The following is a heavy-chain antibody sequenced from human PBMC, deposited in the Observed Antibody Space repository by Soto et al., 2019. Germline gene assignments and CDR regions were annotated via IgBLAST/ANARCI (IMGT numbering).Heavy chain of an antibody. Sequence: QVQLQQWGAGLLKPSETLSLTCAVYGGFVSSGSYYWSWIRQPPGKGLEWIGEMSHSGGTHFNPSLKSRVTISVDTSKNQFSLKMSSVTAADTALDYCARVERGPATTVVDAFDIWGPGTMVTVSS. J-gene: IGHJ3*02. CDR1: GGFVSSGSYY. CDR2: MSHSGGT. D-gene: IGHD1-1*01. V-gene: IGHV4-34*01. CDR3: ARVERGPATTVVDAFDI.